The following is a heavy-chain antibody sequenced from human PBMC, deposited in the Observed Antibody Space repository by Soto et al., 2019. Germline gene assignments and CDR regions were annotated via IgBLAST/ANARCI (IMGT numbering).Heavy chain of an antibody. J-gene: IGHJ6*02. D-gene: IGHD3-16*01. V-gene: IGHV3-23*01. CDR3: AKGLGRVWRTQYYYGLDF. Sequence: PGGSLRLSCAASGFTFSPYVMTWVRQAPGKGLEWVSSISGSGGNTNYADYVKRRFTVPRDNSKRTLYLQMNSLTEEDTAIYSCAKGLGRVWRTQYYYGLDFWGRGTTVTVSS. CDR2: ISGSGGNT. CDR1: GFTFSPYV.